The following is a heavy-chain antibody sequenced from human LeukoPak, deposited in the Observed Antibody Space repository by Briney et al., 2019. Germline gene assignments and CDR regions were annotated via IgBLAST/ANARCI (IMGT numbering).Heavy chain of an antibody. CDR3: VRDLLHITVFGALHY. Sequence: GGSLRLSCAASGFTFNTYVMSWVRQAPGKGLEWVSGISTSGDSTYYVDSVKGRFTISRDNSKNTLYLQMNSLRVEDTAVYFCVRDLLHITVFGALHYWGQGTLVTVSS. CDR1: GFTFNTYV. CDR2: ISTSGDST. D-gene: IGHD3-3*01. V-gene: IGHV3-23*01. J-gene: IGHJ4*02.